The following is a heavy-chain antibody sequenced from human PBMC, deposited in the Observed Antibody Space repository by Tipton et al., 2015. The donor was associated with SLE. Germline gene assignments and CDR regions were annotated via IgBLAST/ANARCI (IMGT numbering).Heavy chain of an antibody. J-gene: IGHJ4*02. CDR3: TRDFDTATED. V-gene: IGHV3-66*02. CDR2: IYNDDSA. Sequence: AVSGFTGTYNDMSWVRQASGKGLEWVAIIYNDDSAYYADSVKGRFTISRDPSTNTLFLQLTSLRADDTAMYYCTRDFDTATEDWGQGTLVTVSS. CDR1: GFTGTYND. D-gene: IGHD5-18*01.